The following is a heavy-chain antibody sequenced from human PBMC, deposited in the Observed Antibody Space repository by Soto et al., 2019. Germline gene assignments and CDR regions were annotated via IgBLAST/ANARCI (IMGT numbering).Heavy chain of an antibody. CDR2: ISSSGSTI. CDR1: GFTFSDYY. CDR3: ARGGVKYYYDSSGYPY. Sequence: GGSLRLSCAASGFTFSDYYMSWIRQAPGKGLEWVSYISSSGSTIYYADSVKGRFTISRDNAKNSLYLQMNSLRAEDTAVYYCARGGVKYYYDSSGYPYWGQVTLVTVSS. D-gene: IGHD3-22*01. J-gene: IGHJ4*02. V-gene: IGHV3-11*01.